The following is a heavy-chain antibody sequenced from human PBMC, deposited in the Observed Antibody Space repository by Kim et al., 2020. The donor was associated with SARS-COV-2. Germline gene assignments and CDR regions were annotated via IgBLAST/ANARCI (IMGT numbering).Heavy chain of an antibody. CDR2: INHSGGT. V-gene: IGHV4-34*01. CDR1: GGSLSGYS. J-gene: IGHJ6*01. D-gene: IGHD3-9*01. Sequence: SETLSLTCAAYGGSLSGYSWSWIRQPPGKGLEWIGEINHSGGTNYSPSPKSRVAMILDTSKNKFSQRLRSVTAAEPAAFYCGRGNMWHLHYHILGLWHY. CDR3: GRGNMWHLHYHILGLWHY.